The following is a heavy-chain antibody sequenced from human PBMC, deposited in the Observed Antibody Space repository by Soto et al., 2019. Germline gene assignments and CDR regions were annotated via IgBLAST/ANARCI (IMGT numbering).Heavy chain of an antibody. CDR1: GYTFTVYY. CDR2: ISPNSGGS. D-gene: IGHD5-18*01. J-gene: IGHJ6*02. CDR3: AREVQPQGYYYGMDV. V-gene: IGHV1-2*04. Sequence: ASVKVSCKASGYTFTVYYLHWVRQAPGQGLDWMGWISPNSGGSNYVQNFQGWVTMTRDTSISTAYMELSRLRSDDTAVYYCAREVQPQGYYYGMDVWGQGTTVTVSS.